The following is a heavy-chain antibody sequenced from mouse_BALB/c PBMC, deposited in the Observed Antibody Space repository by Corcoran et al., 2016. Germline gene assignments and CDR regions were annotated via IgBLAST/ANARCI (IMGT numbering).Heavy chain of an antibody. Sequence: EVQLQQSGAELVKPGASVKLSCTASGFNIKDTYMHWVKQRPEQVLEWIGRIDPANGNTKYDPKFQGKATITADTSSNTAYLQLSSLTSEDTAVYYCARSWDVDYWGQGTTLTVSS. CDR3: ARSWDVDY. D-gene: IGHD4-1*01. V-gene: IGHV14-3*02. CDR2: IDPANGNT. J-gene: IGHJ2*01. CDR1: GFNIKDTY.